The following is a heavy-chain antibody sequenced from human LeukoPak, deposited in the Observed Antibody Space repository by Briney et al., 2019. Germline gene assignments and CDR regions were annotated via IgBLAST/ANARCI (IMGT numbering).Heavy chain of an antibody. CDR3: ARGSSYGLDV. CDR2: IIYSGST. J-gene: IGHJ6*02. Sequence: SETLSLTCTVSGGSISSFYWSWIRQPPGKGLEWIGYIIYSGSTNYNPSLKSRVTISVDTSKNQFSLNLSSVTAADTAMYCCARGSSYGLDVWGQGTTVTVSS. V-gene: IGHV4-59*01. CDR1: GGSISSFY. D-gene: IGHD6-19*01.